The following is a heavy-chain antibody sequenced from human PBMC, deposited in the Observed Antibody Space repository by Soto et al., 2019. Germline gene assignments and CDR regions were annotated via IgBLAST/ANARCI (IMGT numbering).Heavy chain of an antibody. D-gene: IGHD3-22*01. CDR2: ISGSGGST. CDR3: AKDIYDSSGYYPHYYYYYGMDV. V-gene: IGHV3-23*01. J-gene: IGHJ6*02. Sequence: GGSLRLSCAASGFTFSSYAMSWVRQAPGKGLEWVSAISGSGGSTYYADSVKGRFTISRDNSKNTLYLQMSSLRAEDTAVYYCAKDIYDSSGYYPHYYYYYGMDVWGQGTTVTVSS. CDR1: GFTFSSYA.